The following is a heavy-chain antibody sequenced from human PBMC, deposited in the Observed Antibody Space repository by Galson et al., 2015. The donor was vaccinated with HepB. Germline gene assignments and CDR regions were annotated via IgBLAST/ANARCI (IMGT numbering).Heavy chain of an antibody. CDR2: INTHTGNP. D-gene: IGHD2-8*01. CDR1: GYTFTHYT. Sequence: SVKVSCKASGYTFTHYTMGWVRQAPGQGLEWMGWINTHTGNPTYAQAFTGRCVFSFDTSVTTALLQISGLKAEDTAVYYCARELNGAFDIWGQGTVVIVSS. J-gene: IGHJ3*02. CDR3: ARELNGAFDI. V-gene: IGHV7-4-1*02.